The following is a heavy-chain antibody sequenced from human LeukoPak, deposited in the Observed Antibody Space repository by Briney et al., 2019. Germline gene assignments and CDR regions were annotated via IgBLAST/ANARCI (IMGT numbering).Heavy chain of an antibody. J-gene: IGHJ5*02. D-gene: IGHD3-3*01. CDR3: ARADTMDWFDP. Sequence: SETLSLTCTVAGGSISSYHWSWIRQPPGKGLELIGYIYYSGSTNYNPSLKSRVTISLDTSKNQFSLKLSSVTAADTAVYYCARADTMDWFDPWGQGTLVTVSS. CDR2: IYYSGST. V-gene: IGHV4-59*01. CDR1: GGSISSYH.